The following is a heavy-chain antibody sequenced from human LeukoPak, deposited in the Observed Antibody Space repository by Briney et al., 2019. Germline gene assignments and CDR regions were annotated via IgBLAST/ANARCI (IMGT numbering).Heavy chain of an antibody. J-gene: IGHJ4*02. CDR1: GYTFTSYG. CDR2: ISAYNGNT. D-gene: IGHD1-26*01. V-gene: IGHV1-18*01. Sequence: GASVKVSCKASGYTFTSYGISWVRQALGQGLEWMGWISAYNGNTNYAQKLQGRVTMTTDTSTSTAYMELRSLRSDGTAVYYCATLTTESGSYVYWGQGTLVTVSS. CDR3: ATLTTESGSYVY.